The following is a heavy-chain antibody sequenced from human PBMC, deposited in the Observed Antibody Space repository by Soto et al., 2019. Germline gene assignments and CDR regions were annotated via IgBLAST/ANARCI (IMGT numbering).Heavy chain of an antibody. V-gene: IGHV1-2*02. Sequence: GASLKVSCKASGYTFTDYFVHWVRLAPGQGLEWMGWVNPDTGVATFPQKFQGRVTVTRDASINTDYMELTHLTSEDTGIYYCARNPIRGGVSYVFDFWGRGTQVTVSS. D-gene: IGHD3-16*01. CDR2: VNPDTGVA. CDR3: ARNPIRGGVSYVFDF. CDR1: GYTFTDYF. J-gene: IGHJ4*02.